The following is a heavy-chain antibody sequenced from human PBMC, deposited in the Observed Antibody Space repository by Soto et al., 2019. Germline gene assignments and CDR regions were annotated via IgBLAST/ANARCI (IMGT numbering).Heavy chain of an antibody. CDR3: ARVTHYFDY. CDR2: TNDDGSIT. CDR1: GFTFSSSW. J-gene: IGHJ4*02. V-gene: IGHV3-74*01. Sequence: GGSLRLSCAASGFTFSSSWMHWVRQAPGMGPVWVSRTNDDGSITSYADSVKGRFAISRDNAKNTLYLQMSSLRVEDTAVYYCARVTHYFDYWGQGALVTVSS.